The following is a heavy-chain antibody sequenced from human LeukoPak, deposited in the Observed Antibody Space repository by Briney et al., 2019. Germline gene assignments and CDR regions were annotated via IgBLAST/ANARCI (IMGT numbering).Heavy chain of an antibody. V-gene: IGHV3-21*01. CDR3: ARAHSVMIAVSTKRGFDY. CDR2: ITSSSASI. D-gene: IGHD2-21*01. J-gene: IGHJ4*02. CDR1: GFTFSTYS. Sequence: GGSLRLSCAASGFTFSTYSMNWVRQAPGKGLEWVSSITSSSASIYYADSVKGRFTISRDNAKNSLYLQMNSLRAEDTAVYYCARAHSVMIAVSTKRGFDYWGQGTLVTVSS.